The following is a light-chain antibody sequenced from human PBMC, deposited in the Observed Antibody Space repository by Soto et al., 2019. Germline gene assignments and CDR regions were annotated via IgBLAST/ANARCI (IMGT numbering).Light chain of an antibody. CDR3: QQYGSSPIT. V-gene: IGKV3-20*01. Sequence: EMVLTQSPGTLSLSQGERTTLSCRASQSVRSRDLAWYPQTPGQAPRLPIHGASSRATGIPDRFSGSGSGTDFTLTTSSLEPEDFAVYSCQQYGSSPITFGRGTRLEIK. J-gene: IGKJ5*01. CDR2: GAS. CDR1: QSVRSRD.